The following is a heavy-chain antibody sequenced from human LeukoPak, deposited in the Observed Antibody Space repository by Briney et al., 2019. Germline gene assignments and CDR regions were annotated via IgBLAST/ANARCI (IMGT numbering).Heavy chain of an antibody. CDR3: ARRPEYNRSSRRAFDI. CDR1: GDSISNHNDF. D-gene: IGHD1-14*01. Sequence: SETLSLTCTVSGDSISNHNDFWGWIRQPPGKGLEWIASIYTSGRTLFNSSLKSRVALSLDTSKNQVSPKLNSVTAADSAVYYCARRPEYNRSSRRAFDIWGQGTMVIVSS. J-gene: IGHJ3*02. CDR2: IYTSGRT. V-gene: IGHV4-39*01.